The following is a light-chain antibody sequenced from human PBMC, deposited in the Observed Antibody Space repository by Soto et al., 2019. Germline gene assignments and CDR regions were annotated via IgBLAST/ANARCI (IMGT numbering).Light chain of an antibody. V-gene: IGKV3-15*01. Sequence: EIVMTQSPATLSVSPGERATLSCRASQSVSSNLAWYQQKPGQAPRLLIYRATTRATGIPARFSGSGSVTEFTLTISILQSEDFAVYYCQQYNNWPSWTFGQGTKVDIK. J-gene: IGKJ1*01. CDR2: RAT. CDR3: QQYNNWPSWT. CDR1: QSVSSN.